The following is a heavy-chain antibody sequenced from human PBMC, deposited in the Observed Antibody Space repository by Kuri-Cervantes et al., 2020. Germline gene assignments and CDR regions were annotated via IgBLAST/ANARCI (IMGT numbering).Heavy chain of an antibody. V-gene: IGHV1-69*13. J-gene: IGHJ6*02. CDR2: IIPIFGTA. CDR1: GGTFSSYA. D-gene: IGHD6-19*01. CDR3: ARGGGSSGWYPINYYYYGMDV. Sequence: SVKVSCKASGGTFSSYAISWVRQAPGQGLEWMGGIIPIFGTANYAQKFQGRVTITADESTSTAYMELSSLRSEDTAVYYCARGGGSSGWYPINYYYYGMDVWGQGTTVTVSS.